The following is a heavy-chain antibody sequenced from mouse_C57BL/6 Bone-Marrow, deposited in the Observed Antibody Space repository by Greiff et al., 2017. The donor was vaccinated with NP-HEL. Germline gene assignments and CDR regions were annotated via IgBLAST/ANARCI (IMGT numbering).Heavy chain of an antibody. CDR3: ARPHYYGSSYLFAY. Sequence: VQLQESGPELVKPGASVKISCKASGYTFTDYYINWVKQRPGQGLEWIGWIFPGSGSTYYNEKFKGKATLTVDKSSSTAYMLLSSLTSEDSAVYFCARPHYYGSSYLFAYWGQGTLVTVSA. CDR1: GYTFTDYY. D-gene: IGHD1-1*01. CDR2: IFPGSGST. J-gene: IGHJ3*01. V-gene: IGHV1-75*01.